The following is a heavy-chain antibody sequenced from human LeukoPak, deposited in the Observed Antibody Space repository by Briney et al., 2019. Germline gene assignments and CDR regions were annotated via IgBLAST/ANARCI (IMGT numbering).Heavy chain of an antibody. D-gene: IGHD3-22*01. CDR2: ISSSGSII. J-gene: IGHJ4*02. V-gene: IGHV3-11*04. CDR3: ARVGYDSSGRFDY. CDR1: GFTFSDYY. Sequence: GGSLRLSCAASGFTFSDYYMTWIRQAPGKGLEWVSYISSSGSIIYYADSVKGRFIISRDNAKNSLYLQMNSLRAEDTAVYFCARVGYDSSGRFDYWGQGTLVTLSS.